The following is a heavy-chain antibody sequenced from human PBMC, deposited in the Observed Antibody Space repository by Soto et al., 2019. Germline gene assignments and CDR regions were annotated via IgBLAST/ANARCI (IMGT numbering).Heavy chain of an antibody. CDR2: INHSGST. CDR1: GGSFSGYY. Sequence: PGGSLSLTCAVYGGSFSGYYWSWIRQPPGKGLEWIGEINHSGSTNYNPSLKSRVTISVDTSKNQFSLKLSSVTAADTAVYYCARGVVVGATGAFDIWGQGTMVTVSS. V-gene: IGHV4-34*01. CDR3: ARGVVVGATGAFDI. D-gene: IGHD1-26*01. J-gene: IGHJ3*02.